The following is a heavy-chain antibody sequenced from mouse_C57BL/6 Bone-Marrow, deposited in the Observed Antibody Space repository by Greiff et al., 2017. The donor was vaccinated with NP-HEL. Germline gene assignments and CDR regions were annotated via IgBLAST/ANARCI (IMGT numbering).Heavy chain of an antibody. J-gene: IGHJ2*01. Sequence: QVQLQQSGAELVRPGTSVKVSCKASGYAFTNYLIEWVKQRPGQGLEWIGVINPGSGGTNYNEKFKGKATLTAGKSSSTAYMQLSSLTSEDSAVYFCARSGPYFDYWGQGTTLTVSS. CDR2: INPGSGGT. CDR1: GYAFTNYL. CDR3: ARSGPYFDY. D-gene: IGHD4-1*01. V-gene: IGHV1-54*01.